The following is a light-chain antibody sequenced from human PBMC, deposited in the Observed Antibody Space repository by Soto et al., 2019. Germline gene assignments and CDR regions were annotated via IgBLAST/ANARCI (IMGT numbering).Light chain of an antibody. CDR2: SNN. CDR3: AAWDDSLNGYV. Sequence: QSVLTQPPSASGTPGQRVTISCSGSSSNIGSNTVNWYQQLPGTAPKLLIYSNNQRPSGVPDRFSGSGSVTSACLAISGLQSEDVADYYCAAWDDSLNGYVFATGTKVTVL. J-gene: IGLJ1*01. V-gene: IGLV1-44*01. CDR1: SSNIGSNT.